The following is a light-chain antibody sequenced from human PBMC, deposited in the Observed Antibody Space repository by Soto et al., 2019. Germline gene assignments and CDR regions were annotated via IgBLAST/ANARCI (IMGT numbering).Light chain of an antibody. CDR1: QSVSNY. Sequence: EIVLPQSPATLSLSPGERATLSCRASQSVSNYLAWYQQKPGQAPRLLIYGTSSRATGIPDRFSGSGSGTDFTLTISRLEPEDSAVYYCQQYGTLPPRYTFGQGTKVDI. J-gene: IGKJ2*01. CDR3: QQYGTLPPRYT. CDR2: GTS. V-gene: IGKV3-20*01.